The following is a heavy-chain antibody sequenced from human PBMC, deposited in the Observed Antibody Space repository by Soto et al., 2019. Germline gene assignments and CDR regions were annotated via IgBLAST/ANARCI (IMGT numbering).Heavy chain of an antibody. Sequence: PSETLSLTCAVSGGSISPHYWSWVRQPPGKGLEFIGYIHYSGSTIYNPSLKSRVTISVDTSKNQFSLKLTSVTAADTAVYYCARRYGGAFDFWGQGTLVTVSS. J-gene: IGHJ4*02. CDR2: IHYSGST. CDR1: GGSISPHY. D-gene: IGHD4-17*01. CDR3: ARRYGGAFDF. V-gene: IGHV4-59*08.